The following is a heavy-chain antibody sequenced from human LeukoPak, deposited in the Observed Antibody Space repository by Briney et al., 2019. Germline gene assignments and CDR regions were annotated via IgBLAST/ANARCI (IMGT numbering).Heavy chain of an antibody. D-gene: IGHD2-2*02. V-gene: IGHV4-61*02. CDR3: ASGTAYQLLYGPPPGYYYYYMDV. CDR2: IYTSGST. CDR1: GGSISSGSYY. Sequence: PSQTLSLTCTVSGGSISSGSYYWSWIRQPAGKGLEWIRRIYTSGSTNYNPSLKSRVTISVDTSKNQFSLKLSSVTAADTAVYYCASGTAYQLLYGPPPGYYYYYMDVWGKGTTVTVSS. J-gene: IGHJ6*03.